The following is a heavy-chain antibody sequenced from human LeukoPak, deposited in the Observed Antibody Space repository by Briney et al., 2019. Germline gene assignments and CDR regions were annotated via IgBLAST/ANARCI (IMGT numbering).Heavy chain of an antibody. Sequence: PGGSLRLSCAASGFTFSSYAMSWVRQAPGKGLEWVSAISGSGGSTYYADSVKGRFTISRDNSKNTLYLQMNSLRAEDTAVYYCANPTVWAKPDIVVVPAANQPGYFDYWGQGTLVTVSS. CDR1: GFTFSSYA. CDR3: ANPTVWAKPDIVVVPAANQPGYFDY. J-gene: IGHJ4*02. V-gene: IGHV3-23*01. CDR2: ISGSGGST. D-gene: IGHD2-2*01.